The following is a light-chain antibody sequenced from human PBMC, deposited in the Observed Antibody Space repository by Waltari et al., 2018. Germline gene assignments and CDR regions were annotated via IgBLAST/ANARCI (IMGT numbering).Light chain of an antibody. V-gene: IGKV4-1*01. Sequence: DIVMTQSPDSLAVSLGERATINCKSSQSVLYSSNNKNYLAWYQQKPGAPPKLPIYWGSTRESGVPDRFSGSGSGTEFTLTISSLQAEDVAVYYCQQYYSTPLTFGGGTKVEIK. CDR3: QQYYSTPLT. CDR2: WGS. J-gene: IGKJ4*01. CDR1: QSVLYSSNNKNY.